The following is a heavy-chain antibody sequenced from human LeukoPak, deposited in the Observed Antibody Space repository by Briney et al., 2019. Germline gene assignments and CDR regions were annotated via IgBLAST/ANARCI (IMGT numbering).Heavy chain of an antibody. CDR3: AGHVTTASAARGFDI. J-gene: IGHJ3*02. Sequence: GESLKISCKGSGYSFTSYWVAWVRQMPGKGLEWMGIIYPRDSDTRYSPSFQGQVTISADKSINTAYLQWSGLKASDTAAYYCAGHVTTASAARGFDIWGQGTMVTVSS. D-gene: IGHD1-14*01. CDR2: IYPRDSDT. V-gene: IGHV5-51*01. CDR1: GYSFTSYW.